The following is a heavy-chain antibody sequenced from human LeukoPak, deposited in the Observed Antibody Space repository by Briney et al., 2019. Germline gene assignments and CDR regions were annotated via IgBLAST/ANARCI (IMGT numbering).Heavy chain of an antibody. CDR2: ISSSSSTI. CDR3: ARGRAITMVRGVLVY. Sequence: PGGSLRLSCAASGFTFSSYSMNWVRQAPGKGLEWVSYISSSSSTIYYADSVKGRFTISRDNAKNSLYLQMNSLRAEDTAVYYCARGRAITMVRGVLVYWGQGTLVTVSS. J-gene: IGHJ4*02. V-gene: IGHV3-48*01. CDR1: GFTFSSYS. D-gene: IGHD3-10*01.